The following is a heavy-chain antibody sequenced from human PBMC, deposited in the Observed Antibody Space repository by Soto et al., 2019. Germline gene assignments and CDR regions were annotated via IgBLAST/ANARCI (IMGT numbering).Heavy chain of an antibody. CDR1: GFTFSSYW. CDR3: AREREAYYDFWSGYRPFDY. CDR2: IKQDGSEK. V-gene: IGHV3-7*01. Sequence: GGSLRLSCAASGFTFSSYWMSWVRQAPGKGLEWVANIKQDGSEKYYVDSVKGRFTISRDNAKSSRYLQMNSLRAEDTAVYYCAREREAYYDFWSGYRPFDYWGQGTLVTVSS. J-gene: IGHJ4*02. D-gene: IGHD3-3*01.